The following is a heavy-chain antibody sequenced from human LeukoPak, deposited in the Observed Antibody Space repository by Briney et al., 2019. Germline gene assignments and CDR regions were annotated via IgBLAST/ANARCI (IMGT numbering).Heavy chain of an antibody. CDR2: IYYSGTT. CDR1: GGSINSSSYY. D-gene: IGHD5-12*01. V-gene: IGHV4-39*01. CDR3: ARHKSGYDYYTRPYYFDY. Sequence: PSETLSLTCTVSGGSINSSSYYWVWIRQPPGKGLEWIGSIYYSGTTYYNPSLKSRVTISVDTSKNQFSLKLSSVTAADTAVYYCARHKSGYDYYTRPYYFDYWGQGTLVTVSS. J-gene: IGHJ4*02.